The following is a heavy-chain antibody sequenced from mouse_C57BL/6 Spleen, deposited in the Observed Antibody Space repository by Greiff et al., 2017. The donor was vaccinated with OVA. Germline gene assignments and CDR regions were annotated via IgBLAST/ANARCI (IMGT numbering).Heavy chain of an antibody. CDR2: IDPSDSYT. J-gene: IGHJ3*01. D-gene: IGHD2-3*01. V-gene: IGHV1-50*01. CDR3: ARGGDGYFAY. Sequence: VQLQQSGAELVKPGASVKLSCKASGYTFTSYWMQWVKQRPGQGLEWIGEIDPSDSYTNYNQKFKGKATLTVDTSASTAYMQLSSLTSEDSAVYYCARGGDGYFAYWGQGTLVTVSA. CDR1: GYTFTSYW.